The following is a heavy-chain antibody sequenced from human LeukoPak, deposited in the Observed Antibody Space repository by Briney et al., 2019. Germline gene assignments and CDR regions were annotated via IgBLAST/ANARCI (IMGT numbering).Heavy chain of an antibody. CDR1: GGTFSSYA. CDR3: ARVNSQEYFDY. CDR2: IIPIFGTA. V-gene: IGHV1-69*05. Sequence: ASVKVSCKASGGTFSSYAISWVRQAPGQGLEWMGGIIPIFGTANYAQKFQGRVTMTRDTSTSTVYMELSSLRSEDTAVYYCARVNSQEYFDYWGQGTLVTVSS. J-gene: IGHJ4*02.